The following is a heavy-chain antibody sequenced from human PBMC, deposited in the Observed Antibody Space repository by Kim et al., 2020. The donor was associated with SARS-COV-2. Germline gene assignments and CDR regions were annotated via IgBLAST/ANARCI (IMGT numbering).Heavy chain of an antibody. CDR3: ARSSSSWNDAFDI. V-gene: IGHV3-21*01. D-gene: IGHD6-13*01. J-gene: IGHJ3*02. Sequence: YADSVKGRFTISRDNAKNSLYLQMNSLRAEDTAVYYCARSSSSWNDAFDIWGQGTMVTVSS.